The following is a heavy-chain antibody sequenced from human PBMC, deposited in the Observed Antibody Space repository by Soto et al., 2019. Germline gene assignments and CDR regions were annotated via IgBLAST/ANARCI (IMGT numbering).Heavy chain of an antibody. CDR2: IYPGDSDT. CDR1: GYSFTSYW. J-gene: IGHJ6*02. V-gene: IGHV5-51*01. CDR3: ARPAYIAAAGSTAHYYGMDV. Sequence: GESLKISCKGFGYSFTSYWIGWVRQMPGKGLEWMGIIYPGDSDTRYSPSFQGQVTISADKSISTAYLQWSSLKASDTAMYYCARPAYIAAAGSTAHYYGMDVWGQGTTVTVSS. D-gene: IGHD6-13*01.